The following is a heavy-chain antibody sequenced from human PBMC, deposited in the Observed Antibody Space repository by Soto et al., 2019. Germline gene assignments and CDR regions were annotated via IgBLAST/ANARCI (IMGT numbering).Heavy chain of an antibody. J-gene: IGHJ6*02. Sequence: SETLSLTCTVSGGSISSYYWSWIRQPPGKGLEWIGYIYYSGSTNYNPSLKSRVTISVDTSKDQFSLKLSSVTAADTAVYYCARDYQGYYDSSGYYGMDVWGQGTTVTVSS. CDR2: IYYSGST. V-gene: IGHV4-59*01. CDR3: ARDYQGYYDSSGYYGMDV. D-gene: IGHD3-22*01. CDR1: GGSISSYY.